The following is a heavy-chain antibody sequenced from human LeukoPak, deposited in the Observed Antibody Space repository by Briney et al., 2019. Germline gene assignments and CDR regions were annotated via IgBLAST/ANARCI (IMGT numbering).Heavy chain of an antibody. Sequence: PGGSLRLSCAASGFTFSSYAMHWVRQAPGKGLEWVAVISYDGSNKYYADSVKGRFTISRDNSKNTLYLQMNSLRAEDTAVYYCARDLGVDSKEEMDSCLVDYWGQGTLVTVSS. CDR3: ARDLGVDSKEEMDSCLVDY. CDR1: GFTFSSYA. D-gene: IGHD3-22*01. J-gene: IGHJ4*02. CDR2: ISYDGSNK. V-gene: IGHV3-30-3*01.